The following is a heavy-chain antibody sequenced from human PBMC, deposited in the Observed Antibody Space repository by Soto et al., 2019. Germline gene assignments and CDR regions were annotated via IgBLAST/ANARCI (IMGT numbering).Heavy chain of an antibody. Sequence: AETLSLTCAVSGGSISSSNWWSWVLQPPGKGLEWIGEIYHSGGAHYNPSVERRVTIAVDTATNQVSLRMSYVTAADTDVYFCGRVVEGATRHTDFDSWGQGTLLTVSS. CDR2: IYHSGGA. CDR3: GRVVEGATRHTDFDS. D-gene: IGHD2-21*01. CDR1: GGSISSSNW. V-gene: IGHV4-4*01. J-gene: IGHJ5*01.